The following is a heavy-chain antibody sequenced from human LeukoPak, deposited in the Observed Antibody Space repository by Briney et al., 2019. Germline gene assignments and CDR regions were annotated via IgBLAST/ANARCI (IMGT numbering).Heavy chain of an antibody. J-gene: IGHJ3*02. Sequence: GSLRLSCAASGFTFSSYSMNWVRQAPGKGLEWVSSISSSSSYIYYADSVKGRFTISRDNAKNSLYLQMNSLRAEDTAVYYCARLEYYDSSGYPLVAFDIWGQGTMVTVSS. D-gene: IGHD3-22*01. V-gene: IGHV3-21*01. CDR1: GFTFSSYS. CDR3: ARLEYYDSSGYPLVAFDI. CDR2: ISSSSSYI.